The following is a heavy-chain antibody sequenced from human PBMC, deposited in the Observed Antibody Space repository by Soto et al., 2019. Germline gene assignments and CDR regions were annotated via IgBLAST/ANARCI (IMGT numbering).Heavy chain of an antibody. D-gene: IGHD4-17*01. V-gene: IGHV3-9*01. CDR1: GFTVDDYA. Sequence: SLSLSCVASGFTVDDYAMHWVRQAPGKGLEWVSGISANGDNVDYADSVKGRFTVSRDNAKNSLFLQMNSLRPEDTALYYCAKDTKWGGMTTIHYFDSWGQGTQVTVTP. J-gene: IGHJ4*02. CDR2: ISANGDNV. CDR3: AKDTKWGGMTTIHYFDS.